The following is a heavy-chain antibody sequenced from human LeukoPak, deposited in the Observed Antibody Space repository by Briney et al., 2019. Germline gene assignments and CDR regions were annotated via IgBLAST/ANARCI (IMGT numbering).Heavy chain of an antibody. J-gene: IGHJ3*02. V-gene: IGHV4-34*01. CDR3: ARYASPSSGAFDI. CDR1: GGSFSGYY. D-gene: IGHD3-10*01. CDR2: INHSGST. Sequence: PSETLSLTCAVYGGSFSGYYWSWIRQPPGKGLEWIGEINHSGSTNYNPSLKSRVTTSVDTSKNQFSLKLSSVTAADTAVYYCARYASPSSGAFDIWGQGTMVTVSS.